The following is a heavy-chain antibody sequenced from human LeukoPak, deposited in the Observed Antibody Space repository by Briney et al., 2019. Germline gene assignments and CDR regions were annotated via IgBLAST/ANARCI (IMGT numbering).Heavy chain of an antibody. Sequence: SESLSLTWPVAGGSVSSYYWSWIRQPAGKGLEWLGRIYTSGSTNYNPSLKSRVTMSVDTSKTQFSLKLSSVTAADTAVYYCARDSRYYDSSGYYYRDWFDPWGQGTLVTVSS. CDR1: GGSVSSYY. CDR2: IYTSGST. D-gene: IGHD3-22*01. J-gene: IGHJ5*02. V-gene: IGHV4-4*07. CDR3: ARDSRYYDSSGYYYRDWFDP.